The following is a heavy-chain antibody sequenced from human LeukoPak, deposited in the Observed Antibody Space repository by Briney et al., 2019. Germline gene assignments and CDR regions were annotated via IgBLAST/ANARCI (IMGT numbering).Heavy chain of an antibody. D-gene: IGHD6-13*01. CDR1: GYTFTGYY. CDR3: ARDGPSSSWRVDP. V-gene: IGHV1-2*02. CDR2: INPNSGGT. J-gene: IGHJ5*02. Sequence: WASVKVSCKASGYTFTGYYMHWVRQAPGQGLEWMGWINPNSGGTNYAQKFQGRVTMTRDTSISTAYMELSRLRSDDTAVYYCARDGPSSSWRVDPWGQGTLVTVSS.